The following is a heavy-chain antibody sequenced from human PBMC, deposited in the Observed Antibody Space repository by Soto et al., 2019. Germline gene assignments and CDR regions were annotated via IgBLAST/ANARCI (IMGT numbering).Heavy chain of an antibody. V-gene: IGHV3-64*01. Sequence: DVQLVESGGGLVQPGGSLRLSCAASGFTFSSYAMHWVRQAPGKGLEYVSTISTNGGSTYYANSVKGRFTISRDNSKNTLYLQMGRLRAEDMAVSYCAREGGDSSGWYGGYYFDYWGQGTLVTVSS. D-gene: IGHD6-19*01. J-gene: IGHJ4*02. CDR2: ISTNGGST. CDR3: AREGGDSSGWYGGYYFDY. CDR1: GFTFSSYA.